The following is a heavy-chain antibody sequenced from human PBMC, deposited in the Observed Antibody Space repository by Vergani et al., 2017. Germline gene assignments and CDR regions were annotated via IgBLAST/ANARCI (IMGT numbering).Heavy chain of an antibody. Sequence: QVQLQESGPGLVKPSETLSLTCTVPGGSISSYYWSWIRQPPGKGLEWIGYIYYSGSTNYNPSLKSRVTISVDTSKNQFSLKLSSVTAADTAVYYCARGLEQYYDFWSGPPGAFDIGGQGTMVTVSS. J-gene: IGHJ3*02. CDR1: GGSISSYY. CDR2: IYYSGST. V-gene: IGHV4-59*01. D-gene: IGHD3-3*01. CDR3: ARGLEQYYDFWSGPPGAFDI.